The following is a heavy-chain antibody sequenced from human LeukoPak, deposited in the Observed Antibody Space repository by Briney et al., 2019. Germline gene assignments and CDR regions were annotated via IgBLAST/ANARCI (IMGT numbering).Heavy chain of an antibody. CDR1: GGSISSSSYY. D-gene: IGHD2-2*01. Sequence: MPSETLSLTCTVSGGSISSSSYYWGWIRQPPGKGLEWIGSIYYSGSTYYNPSLKSRVTISVDTSKNQFSLKLSSVTAADTAVYYCARPRPLGYCSSTSCFAFDYWGQGTLVTVSS. CDR2: IYYSGST. V-gene: IGHV4-39*01. J-gene: IGHJ4*02. CDR3: ARPRPLGYCSSTSCFAFDY.